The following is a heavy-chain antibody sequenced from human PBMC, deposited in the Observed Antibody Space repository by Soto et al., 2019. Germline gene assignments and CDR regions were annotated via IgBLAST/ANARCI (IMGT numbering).Heavy chain of an antibody. CDR1: GFTFSNAW. CDR2: IKSKTDVGTT. Sequence: GGSLRLSCAASGFTFSNAWMSWVRQAPGKGLEWVGRIKSKTDVGTTDYAAPVKGRFTISRDDSKNTLYLQMNSLKTEDTAVYYCTTGHWNYGYWGQGTLVTVSS. CDR3: TTGHWNYGY. D-gene: IGHD1-7*01. J-gene: IGHJ4*02. V-gene: IGHV3-15*01.